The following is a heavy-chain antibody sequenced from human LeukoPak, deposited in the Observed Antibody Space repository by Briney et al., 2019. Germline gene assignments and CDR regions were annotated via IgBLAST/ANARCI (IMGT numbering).Heavy chain of an antibody. CDR3: ARDPLGVLSYFDY. J-gene: IGHJ4*02. D-gene: IGHD3-16*01. CDR1: GFTFSSYG. CDR2: ISYDGSNK. V-gene: IGHV3-30*03. Sequence: GRSLRVSCAASGFTFSSYGMHWVRQAPGKGLEWVAVISYDGSNKYYADSVKGRFTISRDNSKNTLYLQMNSLTADDTAVYYCARDPLGVLSYFDYWGQGTLVTVSS.